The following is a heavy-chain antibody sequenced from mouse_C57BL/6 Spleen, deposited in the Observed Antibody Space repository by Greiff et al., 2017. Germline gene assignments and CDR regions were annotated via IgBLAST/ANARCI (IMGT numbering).Heavy chain of an antibody. CDR2: ISSGGSYT. Sequence: EVKVVESGGDLVKPGGSLKLSCAASGFTFSSYGMSWVRQTPDKRLEWVATISSGGSYTYYPDSVKGRFTISRDNAKNTLYLQMSSLKSEDTAMYYCARHEKDYWGQGTSVTVAS. J-gene: IGHJ4*01. CDR1: GFTFSSYG. V-gene: IGHV5-6*01. CDR3: ARHEKDY.